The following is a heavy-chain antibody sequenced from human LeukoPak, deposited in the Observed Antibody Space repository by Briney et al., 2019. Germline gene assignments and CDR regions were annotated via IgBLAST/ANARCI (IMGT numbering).Heavy chain of an antibody. CDR1: GYTFTDSY. Sequence: ASVKVSCKASGYTFTDSYMHWGRQAPGEGLEYLAWINLKRGGTKYGQKFHGRVTLTRDTSINTDYMDLGSLRSDDTAIYYCAREGRHCGGDCYSFDSWGQGTLVTVSS. CDR2: INLKRGGT. CDR3: AREGRHCGGDCYSFDS. V-gene: IGHV1-2*02. J-gene: IGHJ4*02. D-gene: IGHD2-21*02.